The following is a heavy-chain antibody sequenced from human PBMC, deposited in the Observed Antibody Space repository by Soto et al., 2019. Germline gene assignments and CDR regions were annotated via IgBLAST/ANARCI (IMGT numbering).Heavy chain of an antibody. Sequence: QVQLVQSGAEVKKPGASVKVSCKASGYTFTSYGISWVRQAPGQGLEWMGWISGYNGNTNYAQKVQGRVTMTTDISTSTAYMELRSLRSDDTAVYYCARDGYCISTTCYVGEGFGMDVWGQGTTVTVSS. CDR2: ISGYNGNT. D-gene: IGHD2-2*01. CDR3: ARDGYCISTTCYVGEGFGMDV. CDR1: GYTFTSYG. J-gene: IGHJ6*02. V-gene: IGHV1-18*01.